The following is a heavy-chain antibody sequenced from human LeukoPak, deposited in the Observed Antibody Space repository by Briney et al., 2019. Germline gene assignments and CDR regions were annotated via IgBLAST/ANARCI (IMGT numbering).Heavy chain of an antibody. Sequence: QPGGSLRLSCASSGFTFSFYWMHWVRQAPGKGLVWVSRISNDGSSTSYAGSVKGRFTISRDNAKNTLYLQMNSLRAEDTAVYYCARDNEYCTGGICRIDYWGQGALVTVSS. CDR3: ARDNEYCTGGICRIDY. J-gene: IGHJ4*02. D-gene: IGHD2-8*02. CDR2: ISNDGSST. V-gene: IGHV3-74*01. CDR1: GFTFSFYW.